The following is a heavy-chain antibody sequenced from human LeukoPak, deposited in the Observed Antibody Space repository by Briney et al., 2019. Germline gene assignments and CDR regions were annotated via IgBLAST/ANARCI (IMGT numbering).Heavy chain of an antibody. J-gene: IGHJ5*02. CDR3: ATATVTHTCDP. CDR2: INPYSGAL. D-gene: IGHD1-1*01. Sequence: ASVKVSCQTSGYTFSDFYLNWVRQAPGQGLEWMGWINPYSGALISAQSLQGRLTMTWDTSTGTAYMELTRLTSDDTAVYYCATATVTHTCDPWGQGTLVTVSS. CDR1: GYTFSDFY. V-gene: IGHV1-2*02.